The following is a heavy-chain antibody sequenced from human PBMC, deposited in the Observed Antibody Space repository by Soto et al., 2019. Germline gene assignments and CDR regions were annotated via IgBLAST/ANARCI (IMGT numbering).Heavy chain of an antibody. CDR3: ARGKGLTYYYDSSGPNDAFDI. D-gene: IGHD3-22*01. J-gene: IGHJ3*02. V-gene: IGHV1-18*04. Sequence: VASVKVSCKASGYTFTSYGISWVRQAPGQGLEWMGWISAYNGNTNYAQKLQGRVTMTTDTSTSTAYMELRSLRSDDKAVYYCARGKGLTYYYDSSGPNDAFDIWGQGTMVTVSS. CDR2: ISAYNGNT. CDR1: GYTFTSYG.